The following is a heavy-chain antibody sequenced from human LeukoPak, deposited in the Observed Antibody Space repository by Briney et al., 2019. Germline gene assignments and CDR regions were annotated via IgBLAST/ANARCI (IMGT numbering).Heavy chain of an antibody. CDR2: IYTSGST. CDR1: GGSISSGSYY. Sequence: SETLSLTCTVSGGSISSGSYYWSWIRQPAGKGLEWIGRIYTSGSTNYNPSLKSRVTISVDTSKNQFSLKLSSVTAADTAVYYCARDTVPAAYYYMDVWGKGTTVTISS. J-gene: IGHJ6*03. V-gene: IGHV4-61*02. CDR3: ARDTVPAAYYYMDV. D-gene: IGHD2-2*01.